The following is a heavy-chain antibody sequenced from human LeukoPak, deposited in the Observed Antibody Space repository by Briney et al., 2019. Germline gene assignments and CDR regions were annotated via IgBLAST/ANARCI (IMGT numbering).Heavy chain of an antibody. CDR3: ARARGNTYGYFEY. J-gene: IGHJ4*02. Sequence: GGSLRLSCTASGLTLSGYWMHWVRQAPGKGLVWVSRINGDASSTSYADSVKGRFTISRDNAKSTLYLQMNSLRVEDTAVYYCARARGNTYGYFEYWGQGTLVTVSS. D-gene: IGHD5-18*01. V-gene: IGHV3-74*01. CDR1: GLTLSGYW. CDR2: INGDASST.